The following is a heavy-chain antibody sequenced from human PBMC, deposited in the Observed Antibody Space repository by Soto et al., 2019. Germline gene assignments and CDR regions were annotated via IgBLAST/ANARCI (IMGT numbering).Heavy chain of an antibody. Sequence: QVQLQQSGPGLVKPSETLSLTCSVSGDSISGSRHFWGWVRQPPGKGLEWIGSIYSSGTTYHNPSLRSRVTISVDASDNQFSLRLTSVTDADTAVYYCARHSPVQCMADNWFDPWGQGTLVTVSS. D-gene: IGHD6-19*01. CDR1: GDSISGSRHF. J-gene: IGHJ5*02. V-gene: IGHV4-39*01. CDR2: IYSSGTT. CDR3: ARHSPVQCMADNWFDP.